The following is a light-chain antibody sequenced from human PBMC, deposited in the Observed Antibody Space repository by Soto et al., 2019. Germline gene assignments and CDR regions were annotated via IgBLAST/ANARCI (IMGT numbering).Light chain of an antibody. CDR3: QQYKSYPWT. Sequence: DIQMTQSPSTLSASVGDRVTITCRASQGISSRLAWYQQKPGKAPELLIYDVSYLESGAPSRFSGSGSGTEFTLTISGLQPDDFATYYCQQYKSYPWTFGQGTKVEIK. V-gene: IGKV1-5*01. CDR2: DVS. J-gene: IGKJ1*01. CDR1: QGISSR.